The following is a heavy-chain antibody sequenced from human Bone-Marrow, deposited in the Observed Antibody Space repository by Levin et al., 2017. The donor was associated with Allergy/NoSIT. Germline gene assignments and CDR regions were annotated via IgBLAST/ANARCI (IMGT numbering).Heavy chain of an antibody. J-gene: IGHJ6*02. CDR1: GFTFDDYA. Sequence: GGSLRLSCAASGFTFDDYAMHWVRQAPGKGLEWVSGISWNSGSIGYADSVKGRFTISRDNAKNSLYLQMNSLRAEDTALYYCAKDIWAGATLGSDYGMDGWGQGTTVTVSS. CDR2: ISWNSGSI. V-gene: IGHV3-9*01. D-gene: IGHD1-26*01. CDR3: AKDIWAGATLGSDYGMDG.